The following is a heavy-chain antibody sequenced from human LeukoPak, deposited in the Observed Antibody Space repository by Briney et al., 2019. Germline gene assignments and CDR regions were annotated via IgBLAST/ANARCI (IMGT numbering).Heavy chain of an antibody. CDR3: ARDTGKSGYPDY. D-gene: IGHD3-3*01. CDR1: GGSISSYY. Sequence: SETLSLTCTVAGGSISSYYCSWIRHPAGKAPEWIGRIYSSGIINYNPSLKSRVTMSLDNSKTQLSLKLSYVTAADTAVYYWARDTGKSGYPDYWGQGTLVTVSS. J-gene: IGHJ4*02. V-gene: IGHV4-4*07. CDR2: IYSSGII.